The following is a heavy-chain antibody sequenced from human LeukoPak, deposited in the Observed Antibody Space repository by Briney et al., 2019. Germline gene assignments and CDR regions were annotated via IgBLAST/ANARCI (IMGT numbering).Heavy chain of an antibody. CDR1: GGTFSSYA. D-gene: IGHD3-22*01. Sequence: SVKVSCKASGGTFSSYAISWVRQAPGQGLEWMGGIIPIFGTANYAQKFQGRVTITTDESTSTAYMELSSLRSEDTAVYYCASPVDSSGYDAFDIWGQGTMVTVS. CDR3: ASPVDSSGYDAFDI. J-gene: IGHJ3*02. V-gene: IGHV1-69*05. CDR2: IIPIFGTA.